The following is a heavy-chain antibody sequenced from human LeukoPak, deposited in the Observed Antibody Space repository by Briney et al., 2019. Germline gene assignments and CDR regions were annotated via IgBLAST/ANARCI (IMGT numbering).Heavy chain of an antibody. CDR3: ARDCSAGSCYDPRHYYYYYGMDV. CDR2: ISAYNGNT. V-gene: IGHV1-18*01. D-gene: IGHD2-15*01. J-gene: IGHJ6*02. Sequence: EASVKVSCKASGYTFTSYGISWVRQAPGQGLEWMGWISAYNGNTNYAQKLQGRVTMTTDTSTSTAYMELRSLRSDDTAVYYCARDCSAGSCYDPRHYYYYYGMDVWGQGTTVTVSS. CDR1: GYTFTSYG.